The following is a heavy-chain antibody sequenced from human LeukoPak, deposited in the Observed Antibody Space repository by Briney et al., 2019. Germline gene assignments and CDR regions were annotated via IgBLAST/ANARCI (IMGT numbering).Heavy chain of an antibody. CDR1: GYSFTTYW. CDR3: ARQQVAYYYYYGMDV. J-gene: IGHJ6*04. CDR2: VYPGDSDT. V-gene: IGHV5-51*01. D-gene: IGHD2-15*01. Sequence: GESLKISCKGSGYSFTTYWIAWVRQMPGKGLEWMGIVYPGDSDTRYSPSFQGQVTISADKSISTAFLQWSSLKASDTAMYYCARQQVAYYYYYGMDVWGKGTTVTVSS.